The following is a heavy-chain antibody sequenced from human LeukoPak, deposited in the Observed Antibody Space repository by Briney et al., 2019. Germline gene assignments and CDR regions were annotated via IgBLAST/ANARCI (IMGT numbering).Heavy chain of an antibody. V-gene: IGHV4-30-4*01. CDR2: IYYSGST. Sequence: SETLSLTCTVSGGSISSGDYYWSWIRQPPGKGLVWIGYIYYSGSTYYNPSLKSRVTISVDTSKNQFSLKLSSVTAADTAVYYCARVASSWYIDYWGQGTLVTVSS. D-gene: IGHD6-13*01. J-gene: IGHJ4*02. CDR3: ARVASSWYIDY. CDR1: GGSISSGDYY.